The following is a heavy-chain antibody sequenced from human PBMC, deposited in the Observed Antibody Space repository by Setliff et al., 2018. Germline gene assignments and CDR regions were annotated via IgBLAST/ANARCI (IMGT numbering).Heavy chain of an antibody. J-gene: IGHJ6*03. D-gene: IGHD2-15*01. CDR3: ARGCAAGACYSDYYYYMDV. V-gene: IGHV4-59*02. CDR2: SYYLGAT. CDR1: GGSVNDYY. Sequence: SETLSLTCTVSGGSVNDYYWSWIRRPPGKGLEWIGYSYYLGATKYTPSLKGRVSISVDTAENQFSLKLKSVTAADTAMYYCARGCAAGACYSDYYYYMDVWGKGTTVTVSS.